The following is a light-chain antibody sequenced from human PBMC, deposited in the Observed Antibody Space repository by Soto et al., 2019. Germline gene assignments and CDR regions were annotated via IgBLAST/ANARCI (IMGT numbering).Light chain of an antibody. CDR2: DTS. Sequence: EIVLTQSPGTLSLSSGERASLSFRASQSVSRSYLAWYQQKPGQAPRLLIYDTSSRATGIPDRFSGSGSGTDFTLTISRLEPEDFAVYYCQQYGSSGTFGQGTKVDIK. V-gene: IGKV3-20*01. J-gene: IGKJ1*01. CDR1: QSVSRSY. CDR3: QQYGSSGT.